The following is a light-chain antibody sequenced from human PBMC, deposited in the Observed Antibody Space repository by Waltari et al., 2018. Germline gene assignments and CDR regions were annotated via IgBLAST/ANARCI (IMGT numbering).Light chain of an antibody. Sequence: DIQMTQSPSSLSASVGDSVTITCRASQSISSYLNWYQQKPGKAPKPLIYAASSLQSRVPSRFSCSGSGTDFTLTISSLQPEDFATYYCQQSYSTPPTFGQGTKVEIK. CDR1: QSISSY. CDR3: QQSYSTPPT. V-gene: IGKV1-39*01. J-gene: IGKJ1*01. CDR2: AAS.